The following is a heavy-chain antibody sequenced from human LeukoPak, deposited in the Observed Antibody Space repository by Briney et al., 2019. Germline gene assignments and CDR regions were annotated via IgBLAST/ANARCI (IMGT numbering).Heavy chain of an antibody. CDR3: ARSRSSGWLRGLDY. Sequence: ASVKVSCQASGYTXTSYGISGVRQAPGQGLEWMVWISAYNGNTNYAQKLQGRVTITTDTSTSTAYMELRSLRSDDTAVYYCARSRSSGWLRGLDYWGQGTLVTVSS. D-gene: IGHD6-19*01. CDR1: GYTXTSYG. CDR2: ISAYNGNT. V-gene: IGHV1-18*01. J-gene: IGHJ4*02.